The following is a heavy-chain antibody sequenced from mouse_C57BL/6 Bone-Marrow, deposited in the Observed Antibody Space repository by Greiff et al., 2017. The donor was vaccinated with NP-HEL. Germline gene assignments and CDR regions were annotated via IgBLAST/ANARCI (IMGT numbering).Heavy chain of an antibody. Sequence: EVKLVESEGGLVQPGSSMKLSCTASGFTFSDYYMAWVRQVPEKGLEWVANINYDGSSTYYLDSLKSRFIISRDNAKNILYLQMSSLKSEDTATYYCARVGYDGYFYWGQGTTLTVSS. V-gene: IGHV5-16*01. CDR3: ARVGYDGYFY. CDR2: INYDGSST. D-gene: IGHD2-3*01. CDR1: GFTFSDYY. J-gene: IGHJ2*01.